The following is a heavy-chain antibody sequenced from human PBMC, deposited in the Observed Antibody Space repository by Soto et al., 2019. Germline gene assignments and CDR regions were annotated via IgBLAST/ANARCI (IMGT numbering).Heavy chain of an antibody. D-gene: IGHD2-8*01. CDR1: GGSISSSSYY. V-gene: IGHV4-39*07. CDR2: IYYSGST. Sequence: PSETLSLTCTVSGGSISSSSYYWGWIRQPPGKGLEWIGSIYYSGSTNYNPSLKSRVTISVDTSKNQFSLKLSSVTAADTAVYYCARDIMGTNYYYYGMDVWGQGTTVTVSS. J-gene: IGHJ6*02. CDR3: ARDIMGTNYYYYGMDV.